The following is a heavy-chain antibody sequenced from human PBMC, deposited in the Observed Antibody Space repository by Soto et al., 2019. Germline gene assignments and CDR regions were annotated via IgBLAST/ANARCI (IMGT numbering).Heavy chain of an antibody. J-gene: IGHJ5*02. CDR2: ISHAQKT. Sequence: PSETLSLTCTVSGGSVTTGGHYWTWIRQQPGKGLEWIGYISHAQKTYYTPSLKSRLSISLDTSKNQFSLTLTYVTAADTAVYYCARSGGFSRWLDPRGQGTLVTVSS. CDR1: GGSVTTGGHY. CDR3: ARSGGFSRWLDP. V-gene: IGHV4-31*03. D-gene: IGHD3-10*01.